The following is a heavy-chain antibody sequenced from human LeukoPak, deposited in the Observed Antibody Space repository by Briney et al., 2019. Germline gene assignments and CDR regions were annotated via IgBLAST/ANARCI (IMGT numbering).Heavy chain of an antibody. CDR3: AKILDSSSYLSGSGH. J-gene: IGHJ4*02. D-gene: IGHD3-22*01. Sequence: PGRSLRLSCAASGFTFSSYAMHWVRQAPGKGLEWVAVISYDGSNKYYADSVKGRFTISRDNSKNTLYLQMNSLRGDDTAVYYCAKILDSSSYLSGSGHWGQGTLVTVSS. CDR2: ISYDGSNK. CDR1: GFTFSSYA. V-gene: IGHV3-30*04.